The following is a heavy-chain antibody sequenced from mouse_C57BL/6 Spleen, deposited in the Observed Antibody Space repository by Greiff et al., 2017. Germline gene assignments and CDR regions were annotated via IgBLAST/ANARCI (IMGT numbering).Heavy chain of an antibody. CDR2: IHPNSGST. CDR3: ARTDYYGSSYGY. CDR1: GYTFTSYW. V-gene: IGHV1-64*01. D-gene: IGHD1-1*01. Sequence: QVQLQQPGAELVKPGASVKLSCKASGYTFTSYWMHWVKQRPGQGLEWIGMIHPNSGSTNYNEKFKSKATLTVDKSSSTAYMQLSSLTSEDSAVYYCARTDYYGSSYGYWGQGTTRTVSS. J-gene: IGHJ2*01.